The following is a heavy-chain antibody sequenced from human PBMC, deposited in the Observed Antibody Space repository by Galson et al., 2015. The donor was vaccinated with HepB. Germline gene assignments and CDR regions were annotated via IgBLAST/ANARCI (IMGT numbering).Heavy chain of an antibody. J-gene: IGHJ3*02. CDR2: ISAYNGNT. CDR3: ARDSAPYYYDSSGYGPYAFDI. V-gene: IGHV1-18*04. Sequence: SVKVSCKASGYTFTSYGISWVRQAPGQGLEWMGWISAYNGNTNYAQKLQGRVTMTTDTSTSTAYMELRSLRSDDTAVYYCARDSAPYYYDSSGYGPYAFDIWGQGTMVTVSS. CDR1: GYTFTSYG. D-gene: IGHD3-22*01.